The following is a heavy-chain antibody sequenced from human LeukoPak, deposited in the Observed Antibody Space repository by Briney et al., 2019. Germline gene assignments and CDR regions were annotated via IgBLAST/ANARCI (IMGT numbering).Heavy chain of an antibody. J-gene: IGHJ6*03. CDR3: ARGGGRLRYCSSTSCSGGYYYYYMDV. CDR2: IIPIFGTA. CDR1: GYTFTSYG. D-gene: IGHD2-2*01. Sequence: GASVKVSCKASGYTFTSYGTSWVRQAPGQGLEWMGGIIPIFGTANYAQKFQGRVTITADESTSTAYMELSSLRSEDTAVYYCARGGGRLRYCSSTSCSGGYYYYYMDVWGKGTTVTVSS. V-gene: IGHV1-69*13.